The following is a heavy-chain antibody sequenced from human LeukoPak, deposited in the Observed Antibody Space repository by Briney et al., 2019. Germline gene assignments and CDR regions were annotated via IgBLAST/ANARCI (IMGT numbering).Heavy chain of an antibody. CDR2: ISSSSYI. J-gene: IGHJ5*02. Sequence: GGSLRLSCAASGFTFSSYSMNWVRQAPGKGLEWVSSISSSSYIYYADSVKGRFTISRDNAKNSLYLQMNSLRAEDTAVYYCARAGGSYYAVYNWFDPWGQGTLVTVSS. D-gene: IGHD1-26*01. CDR1: GFTFSSYS. CDR3: ARAGGSYYAVYNWFDP. V-gene: IGHV3-21*01.